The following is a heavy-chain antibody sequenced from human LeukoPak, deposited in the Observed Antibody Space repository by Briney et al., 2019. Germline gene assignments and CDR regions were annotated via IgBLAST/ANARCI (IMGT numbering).Heavy chain of an antibody. Sequence: PGRSRRLSCAASGSAFTTYGMHWVRQSPGKVLGWLGSISYDGSNNYYADAVKGRFTISRDNSKNALYVQMNSLRAEDTAVYYCAKDMYSSSWYYFDYWGQGTLVTVSS. D-gene: IGHD6-13*01. CDR1: GSAFTTYG. J-gene: IGHJ4*02. CDR2: ISYDGSNN. CDR3: AKDMYSSSWYYFDY. V-gene: IGHV3-30*18.